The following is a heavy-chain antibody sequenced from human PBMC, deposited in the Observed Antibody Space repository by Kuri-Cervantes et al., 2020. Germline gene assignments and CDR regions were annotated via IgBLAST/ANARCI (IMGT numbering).Heavy chain of an antibody. V-gene: IGHV4-38-2*02. CDR1: GYSISSGYY. Sequence: SETLSLTCTVSGYSISSGYYWGWIRQPPGKGLEWIGSIYHSGSTYYNPSLKSRVTISVDTSKNQFSLKLSSVTAADMAVYYCARLIRYCSGGSCYITDGYFQHWGQGTLVIVSS. CDR3: ARLIRYCSGGSCYITDGYFQH. J-gene: IGHJ1*01. D-gene: IGHD2-15*01. CDR2: IYHSGST.